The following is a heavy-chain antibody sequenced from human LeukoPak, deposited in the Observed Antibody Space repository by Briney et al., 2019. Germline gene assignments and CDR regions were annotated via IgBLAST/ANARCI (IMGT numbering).Heavy chain of an antibody. D-gene: IGHD6-19*01. Sequence: PSETLSLTCTVSGGTISSYYWNWIRQPPGKGLEWIGYIHYSGSTKYNPSLKSRVTISVDTAKNQFSLKLSSVTAADTAVYYCARWYSSGWAFDYWGQGTLVTVSS. CDR2: IHYSGST. CDR3: ARWYSSGWAFDY. V-gene: IGHV4-59*08. J-gene: IGHJ4*02. CDR1: GGTISSYY.